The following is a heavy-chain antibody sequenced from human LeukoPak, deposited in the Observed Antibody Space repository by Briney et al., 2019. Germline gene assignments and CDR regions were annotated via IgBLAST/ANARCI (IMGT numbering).Heavy chain of an antibody. CDR3: ARVGMITFGGVIEKYNWFDP. Sequence: SVKVSCKASGGTFSSYAISWVRQAPGQGLEWMGGIIPIFGTANYAQKFQGRVTITADESTSTAYMELSSLRSEDTAVYYCARVGMITFGGVIEKYNWFDPWGQGTLVTVSS. CDR1: GGTFSSYA. V-gene: IGHV1-69*13. D-gene: IGHD3-16*02. CDR2: IIPIFGTA. J-gene: IGHJ5*02.